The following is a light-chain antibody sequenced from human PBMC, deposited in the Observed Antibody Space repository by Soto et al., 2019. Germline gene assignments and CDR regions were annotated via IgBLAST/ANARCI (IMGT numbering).Light chain of an antibody. CDR1: SSDVGGYNF. CDR2: EVT. V-gene: IGLV2-14*03. J-gene: IGLJ2*01. CDR3: CSYAGSSTSYVI. Sequence: QSVLTQPASVSGSPGQSITISCTGTSSDVGGYNFVSWYQQHPGKAPKLMIYEVTSRPSGVSNRFSGSKSGNTASLTISGLQAEDEAGYYCCSYAGSSTSYVIFGGGTKLTVL.